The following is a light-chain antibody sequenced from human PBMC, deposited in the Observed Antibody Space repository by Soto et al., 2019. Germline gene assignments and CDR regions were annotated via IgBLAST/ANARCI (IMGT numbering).Light chain of an antibody. CDR1: SSNIGNNY. V-gene: IGLV1-51*01. CDR2: DNN. J-gene: IGLJ3*02. Sequence: QSVLTQPPSVSAAPGQEVTISCSGSSSNIGNNYVSWYQQRPGTAPKLLIYDNNKRPSGIPDRFSGSKSGTSATLDITGLQTGDEADYYCGTWDSSLSAGVFGGGTQLTVL. CDR3: GTWDSSLSAGV.